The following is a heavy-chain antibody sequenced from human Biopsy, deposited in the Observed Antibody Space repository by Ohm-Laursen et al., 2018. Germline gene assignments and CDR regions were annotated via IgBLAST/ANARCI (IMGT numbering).Heavy chain of an antibody. D-gene: IGHD4-17*01. J-gene: IGHJ4*02. CDR1: GFPNTSNY. V-gene: IGHV3-66*01. CDR3: VRGLADGVHLN. Sequence: SLRLSCAASGFPNTSNYMDWARQAPGRGVEWGSVIYTGDITSYADSVKGRFTISRDISKNALYLHMNSLRAEDRGVYYCVRGLADGVHLNWGQGTLVAVPS. CDR2: IYTGDIT.